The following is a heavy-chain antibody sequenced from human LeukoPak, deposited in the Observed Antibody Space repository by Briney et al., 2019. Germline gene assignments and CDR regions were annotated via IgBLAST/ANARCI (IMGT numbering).Heavy chain of an antibody. J-gene: IGHJ4*02. CDR1: GFSFSNYA. Sequence: GGSLRLSCAASGFSFSNYAMTWVRQVPGKGLEWVSLISGSGDGTYYADSVKGRFTISRDNSKNTLYLQMNSLRAEDTAVYYCAKDLIPRTTMIVVVITPDYWGQGTLVTVSS. V-gene: IGHV3-23*01. CDR2: ISGSGDGT. D-gene: IGHD3-22*01. CDR3: AKDLIPRTTMIVVVITPDY.